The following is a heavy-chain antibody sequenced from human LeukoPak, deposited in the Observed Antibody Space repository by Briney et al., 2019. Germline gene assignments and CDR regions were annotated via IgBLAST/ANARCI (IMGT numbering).Heavy chain of an antibody. CDR3: ARDTSTAATPNALDY. V-gene: IGHV3-64*01. Sequence: GGSLRLSCAASGFTFSSYAMHWVRQAPGKGLEYVSAISSNGGSTYYANSVKGRFTISRDSSRNTLYLQMGSLRAEDMAVYYCARDTSTAATPNALDYWGQGTLVTVSS. CDR1: GFTFSSYA. D-gene: IGHD2-15*01. CDR2: ISSNGGST. J-gene: IGHJ4*02.